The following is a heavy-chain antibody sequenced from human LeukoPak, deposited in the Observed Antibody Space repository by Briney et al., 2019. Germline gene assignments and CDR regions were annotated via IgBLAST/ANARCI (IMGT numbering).Heavy chain of an antibody. CDR3: ARGLRYFDY. CDR1: GGSFSGYY. CDR2: INHSGST. J-gene: IGHJ4*02. D-gene: IGHD4-17*01. Sequence: PSETLSLTCAVYGGSFSGYYWSWIRQPPGKGLEWIGEINHSGSTNYNPSLKSRVTISVDTSKNQFSLKLGSVTAADTAVYYCARGLRYFDYWGQGTLVTVSS. V-gene: IGHV4-34*01.